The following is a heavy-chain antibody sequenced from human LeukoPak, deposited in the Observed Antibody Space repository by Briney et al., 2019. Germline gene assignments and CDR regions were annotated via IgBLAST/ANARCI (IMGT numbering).Heavy chain of an antibody. V-gene: IGHV4-4*09. CDR3: AREKIAAAGYNWFDP. Sequence: SETLSLTCTVSGGSISSYYWSWIRQPPGKGLEWIGYIYTSGSTNYNPSLKSRVTISVDTSKNQFSLKLSSVTAADTAVYYCAREKIAAAGYNWFDPWGQGTLVTVSS. D-gene: IGHD6-13*01. CDR1: GGSISSYY. J-gene: IGHJ5*02. CDR2: IYTSGST.